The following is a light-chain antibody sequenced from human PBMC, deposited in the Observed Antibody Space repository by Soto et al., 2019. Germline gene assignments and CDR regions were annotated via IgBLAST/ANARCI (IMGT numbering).Light chain of an antibody. CDR1: SSDVGSYNL. CDR2: EGS. Sequence: QSVLAQPASVSGSPGQSITISCTGTSSDVGSYNLVSWYQQDPGKAPKPMIYEGSKRPSGVSNRFSGSKSGNTASLTISELQVEDXADYYCXXYXXXXXXVFGXGTX. CDR3: XXYXXXXXXV. J-gene: IGLJ1*01. V-gene: IGLV2-23*01.